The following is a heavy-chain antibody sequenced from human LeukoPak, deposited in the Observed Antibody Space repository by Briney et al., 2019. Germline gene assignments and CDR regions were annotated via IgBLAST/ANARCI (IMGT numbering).Heavy chain of an antibody. D-gene: IGHD3-3*01. CDR1: GYTFTGYY. J-gene: IGHJ4*02. Sequence: ASVKVSCKPSGYTFTGYYMHWVRQAPGQGLEWMGWINPNSGGTNYAQKFQGRVTITADKSTSTAYMELSSLRSEDTAVYYCARDFWSGYRVYYFDYWGQGTLVTVSS. V-gene: IGHV1-2*02. CDR2: INPNSGGT. CDR3: ARDFWSGYRVYYFDY.